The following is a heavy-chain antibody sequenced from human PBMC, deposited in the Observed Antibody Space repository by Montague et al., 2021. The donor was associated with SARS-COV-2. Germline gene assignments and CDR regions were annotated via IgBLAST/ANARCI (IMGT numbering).Heavy chain of an antibody. J-gene: IGHJ5*02. V-gene: IGHV4-38-2*02. D-gene: IGHD3-22*01. Sequence: SETPSLTCTVSGYSISSGYYWGWIRQPPGKGLEWIGSIYHSGSTYYNPSLKSRVTISVDTSKNQFSLKLSSVAAADTAVYYCARVRSITMIVVVITPMGWFDPWGQGTLVTVSS. CDR2: IYHSGST. CDR1: GYSISSGYY. CDR3: ARVRSITMIVVVITPMGWFDP.